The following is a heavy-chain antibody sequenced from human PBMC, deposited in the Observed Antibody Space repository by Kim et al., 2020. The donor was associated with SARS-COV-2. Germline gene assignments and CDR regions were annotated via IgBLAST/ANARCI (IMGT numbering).Heavy chain of an antibody. J-gene: IGHJ4*02. D-gene: IGHD2-2*01. CDR2: YK. Sequence: YKYYADSVKGRFTISRDNAKNSLYLQMNSLRAEDTAVYYCARDLNAQEGYWGQGTLVTVSS. CDR3: ARDLNAQEGY. V-gene: IGHV3-21*01.